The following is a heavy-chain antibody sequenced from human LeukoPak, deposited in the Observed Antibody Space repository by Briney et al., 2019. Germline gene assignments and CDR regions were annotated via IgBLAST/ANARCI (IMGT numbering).Heavy chain of an antibody. CDR1: DDSFSSHY. D-gene: IGHD4-17*01. CDR3: ARDLVTVTKGFDI. CDR2: ISYIGST. V-gene: IGHV4-59*11. J-gene: IGHJ3*02. Sequence: SDTLSLTCAVSDDSFSSHYWTWIRQPPGKGLEWIGYISYIGSTNYNPSLKSRVTISIDTSKNEFSLRLTSVTAADTAVYYCARDLVTVTKGFDIWGQGTMVTVSS.